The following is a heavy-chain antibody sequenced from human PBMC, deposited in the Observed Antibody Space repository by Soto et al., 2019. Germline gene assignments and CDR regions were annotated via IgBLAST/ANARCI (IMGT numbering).Heavy chain of an antibody. CDR1: GFTFTSSA. D-gene: IGHD3-3*01. V-gene: IGHV1-58*01. CDR3: AASYYDFWSGDYYGMDV. J-gene: IGHJ6*02. Sequence: SVKVSCNASGFTFTSSAVQWVRQARGQRLEWIGWIVVGSGNTNYAQKFQERVTITRDMSTSTAYMELSSLRSEDTAVYYCAASYYDFWSGDYYGMDVWGQGNTVTV. CDR2: IVVGSGNT.